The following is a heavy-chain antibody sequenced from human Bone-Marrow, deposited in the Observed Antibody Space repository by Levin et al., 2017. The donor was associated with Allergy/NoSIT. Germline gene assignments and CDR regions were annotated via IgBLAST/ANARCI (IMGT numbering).Heavy chain of an antibody. CDR2: ISSTTTYT. CDR1: GFPFSDYY. CDR3: AKENWRDYYDKSGYDF. Sequence: KPGGSLRLSCAASGFPFSDYYMTWIRQAPGKGLEWISYISSTTTYTHYADSVKGRFTISRDNAKNFLYLQMDSLRAEDTAVYYCAKENWRDYYDKSGYDFWGQGTLVTVSS. J-gene: IGHJ4*02. D-gene: IGHD3-22*01. V-gene: IGHV3-11*05.